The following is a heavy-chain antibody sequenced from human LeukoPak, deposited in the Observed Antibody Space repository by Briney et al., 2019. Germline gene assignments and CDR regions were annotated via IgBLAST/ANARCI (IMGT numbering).Heavy chain of an antibody. CDR2: VSGSGGST. D-gene: IGHD1-26*01. CDR3: AKEKEWELQYYFDY. CDR1: GFTFSSYA. V-gene: IGHV3-23*01. Sequence: GGSLRLSCAASGFTFSSYAMSWVRQAPGKGLEWVSGVSGSGGSTYYADSVKGRFTISRDNSKNTLYLQMNSLRAEDTAVYYCAKEKEWELQYYFDYWGQGTLVTVSS. J-gene: IGHJ4*02.